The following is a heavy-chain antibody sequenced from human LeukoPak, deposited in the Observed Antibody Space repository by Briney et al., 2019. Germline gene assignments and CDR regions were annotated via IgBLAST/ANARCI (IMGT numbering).Heavy chain of an antibody. CDR2: ISSSGSSI. J-gene: IGHJ5*02. D-gene: IGHD2-2*01. CDR1: GFTFSAYS. V-gene: IGHV3-21*01. Sequence: GGSLRLSCAASGFTFSAYSMNWVRQAPGKGLEWVSSISSSGSSIFYADSLKGRFTISRDNAKNSLYLQMNSLRAEDTAVYYCASRYCTTTNCYAHDHWGQGTLVTVSS. CDR3: ASRYCTTTNCYAHDH.